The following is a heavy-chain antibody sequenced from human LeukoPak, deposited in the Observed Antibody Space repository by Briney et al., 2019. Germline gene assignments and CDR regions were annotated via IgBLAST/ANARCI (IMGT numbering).Heavy chain of an antibody. D-gene: IGHD3-10*01. J-gene: IGHJ4*02. CDR2: ISDSGAGT. V-gene: IGHV3-23*01. Sequence: GGSLRLSCAASGFTFSSYAMSWVRQAPGKGLEWVSTISDSGAGTYYADSVKGRFTISRDNPKNTLYLQMNSLRAEDTAIYYCAKGTRGSGTSYNDDYWGQGTLVTVSS. CDR1: GFTFSSYA. CDR3: AKGTRGSGTSYNDDY.